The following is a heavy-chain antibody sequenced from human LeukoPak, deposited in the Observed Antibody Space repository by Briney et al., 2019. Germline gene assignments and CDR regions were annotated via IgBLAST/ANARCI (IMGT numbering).Heavy chain of an antibody. V-gene: IGHV3-7*01. Sequence: PGGSLRLSCAASGFTFSSYWMSWVRQAPGKGLEWGANIKQDGSEKYYVDSVKGRFTISRDNAKNSLYLQMNSLRAEDTAVYYCAREAFRVVVPAAEIDYWGQGTLVTVSS. CDR3: AREAFRVVVPAAEIDY. CDR2: IKQDGSEK. CDR1: GFTFSSYW. J-gene: IGHJ4*02. D-gene: IGHD2-2*01.